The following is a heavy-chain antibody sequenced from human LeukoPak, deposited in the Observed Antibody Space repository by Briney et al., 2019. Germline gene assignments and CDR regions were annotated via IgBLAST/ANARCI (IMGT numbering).Heavy chain of an antibody. CDR2: ISSSSSYI. Sequence: PGGSLRLSCAASGFTFSSYSMNSVRQAPGKGLEWVSSISSSSSYIYYADSVKGRFTISRDNAKNSLYLQMNSLRAEDTAVYYCARVKGGYYYYYMDVWGKGTTVTVSS. CDR1: GFTFSSYS. CDR3: ARVKGGYYYYYMDV. V-gene: IGHV3-21*01. D-gene: IGHD1-26*01. J-gene: IGHJ6*03.